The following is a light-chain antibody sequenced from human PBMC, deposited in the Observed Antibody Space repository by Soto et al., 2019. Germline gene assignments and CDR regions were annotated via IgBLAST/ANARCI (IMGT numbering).Light chain of an antibody. CDR2: EVS. Sequence: DIVMSQTPVSLSVTPGQPASISCKSSQSLVHSDGKTYLYWYVQKPGQPPQRLIHEVSNRFPGVPARLSGSGSGTDFTLKISRVEAEDVGVYYCMPSILILWTFGQRTKVDIK. V-gene: IGKV2D-29*01. CDR3: MPSILILWT. J-gene: IGKJ1*01. CDR1: QSLVHSDGKTY.